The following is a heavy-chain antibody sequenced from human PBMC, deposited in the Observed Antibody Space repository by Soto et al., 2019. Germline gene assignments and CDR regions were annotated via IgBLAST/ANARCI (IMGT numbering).Heavy chain of an antibody. CDR2: IYYSGST. D-gene: IGHD4-17*01. Sequence: PSETLSLTCTVSGGSISSYYWSWIRQPPGKGLEWIGYIYYSGSTNYNPSLKSRVTISVDTSKNQFSLKLSSVTAADTAVYYCARLGGDYANYYYYGMDVWGQGTTVTVSS. J-gene: IGHJ6*02. CDR1: GGSISSYY. CDR3: ARLGGDYANYYYYGMDV. V-gene: IGHV4-59*08.